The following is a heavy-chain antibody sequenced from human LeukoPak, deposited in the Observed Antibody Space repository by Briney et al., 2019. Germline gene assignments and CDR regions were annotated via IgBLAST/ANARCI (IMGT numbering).Heavy chain of an antibody. CDR3: ARHLNSGSYTDAFDI. J-gene: IGHJ3*02. V-gene: IGHV4-59*08. D-gene: IGHD1-26*01. Sequence: SETLSLTCTLSGGSISIYYWSWIRQPPGKGLEWIGYIYYSGNTNYNPSLKSRVTISVDTSKNQFSLKVSSVTAADTAVYYCARHLNSGSYTDAFDIWGQGTMVTVSA. CDR1: GGSISIYY. CDR2: IYYSGNT.